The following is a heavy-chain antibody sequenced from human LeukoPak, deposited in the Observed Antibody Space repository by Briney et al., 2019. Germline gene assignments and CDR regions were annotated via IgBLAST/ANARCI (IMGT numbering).Heavy chain of an antibody. Sequence: ASVKVSCKASGYTFTRYYMHRVRQAPGQGLEWMGFINPSGGSTSYAQKFQGRVTMTRDTSTSTVYMELSSLRSEDTAVYYCARNDASGLDYWGQGTLVTVSS. CDR3: ARNDASGLDY. D-gene: IGHD3-10*01. CDR1: GYTFTRYY. V-gene: IGHV1-46*03. CDR2: INPSGGST. J-gene: IGHJ4*02.